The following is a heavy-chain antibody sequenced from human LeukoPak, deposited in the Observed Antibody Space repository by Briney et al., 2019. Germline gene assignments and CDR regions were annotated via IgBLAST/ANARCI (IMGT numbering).Heavy chain of an antibody. Sequence: PGGSLRLSCAASGFTFSSYEMNWVRQAPGKGLEWVSYISSSGSTIYYADSVKGRFTISRDNAKNSLYLQMNSRRAEDTAVYYCARSRGYSYGYDAFDIWGQGTMVTVSS. D-gene: IGHD5-18*01. V-gene: IGHV3-48*03. J-gene: IGHJ3*02. CDR1: GFTFSSYE. CDR2: ISSSGSTI. CDR3: ARSRGYSYGYDAFDI.